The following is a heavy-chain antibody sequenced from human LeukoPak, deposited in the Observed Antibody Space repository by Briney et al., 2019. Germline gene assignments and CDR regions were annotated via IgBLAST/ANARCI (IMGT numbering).Heavy chain of an antibody. D-gene: IGHD4-23*01. CDR3: ARERRWSWPFYYYMDV. Sequence: ASVKVSCKASGYTFTSYGISWVRQAPGQGLEWMGWISAYNGNTNYAQRFQGRVTMTTDTSTSTAYMELRSLRSDDTAVYYCARERRWSWPFYYYMDVWGKGTTVTVSS. CDR1: GYTFTSYG. CDR2: ISAYNGNT. V-gene: IGHV1-18*01. J-gene: IGHJ6*03.